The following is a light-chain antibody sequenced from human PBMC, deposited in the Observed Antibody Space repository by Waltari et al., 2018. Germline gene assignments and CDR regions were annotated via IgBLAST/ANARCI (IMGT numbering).Light chain of an antibody. J-gene: IGKJ4*01. Sequence: DIQLTQSPSFLSASVGDRVTITCRASQGISSYFAWYQQKPGKAPKLLIYAASTLQSGVPSRFSGSGSGTEFTLTISSLQPEDFVSYYCQQHDSYPLTFGGGTKVEIK. V-gene: IGKV1-9*01. CDR3: QQHDSYPLT. CDR1: QGISSY. CDR2: AAS.